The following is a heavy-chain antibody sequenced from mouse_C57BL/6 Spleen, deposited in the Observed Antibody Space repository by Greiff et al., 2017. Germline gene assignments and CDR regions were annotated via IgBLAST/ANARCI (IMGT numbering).Heavy chain of an antibody. CDR1: GYTFTDYE. CDR2: IDPETGGT. V-gene: IGHV1-15*01. CDR3: TREVYFEY. J-gene: IGHJ2*01. Sequence: QVQLKESGAELVRPGASVTLSCTASGYTFTDYEMHWVKQTPVHGLEWIAAIDPETGGTAYTQKFKGKAILSTDKTSSTAYMELRSLTSEDSAVYYCTREVYFEYWGQGTTLTVSS.